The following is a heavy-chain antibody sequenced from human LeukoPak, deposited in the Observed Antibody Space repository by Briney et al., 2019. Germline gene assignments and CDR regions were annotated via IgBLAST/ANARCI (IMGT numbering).Heavy chain of an antibody. J-gene: IGHJ4*02. D-gene: IGHD6-19*01. CDR3: ATSIAVAGTLDY. Sequence: PSETLSLTCAVSGYSISSGYYWGWIWQPPGKGLEWIGSIYHSGSTYYNPSLKSRVTISVDTSKNQFSLKLSSVTAADTAVYYCATSIAVAGTLDYWGQGTLVTVSS. V-gene: IGHV4-38-2*01. CDR2: IYHSGST. CDR1: GYSISSGYY.